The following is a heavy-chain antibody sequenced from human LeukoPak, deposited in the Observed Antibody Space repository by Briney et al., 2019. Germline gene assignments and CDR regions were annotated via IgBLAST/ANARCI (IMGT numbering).Heavy chain of an antibody. CDR3: ARLASYDFWSGSEAFDI. CDR2: IYYSGST. Sequence: SETLSLTCTVSGGSISSYYWSWIRQPPGKGLEWIGYIYYSGSTNYSPSLKSRVTISVDTSKNQFSLKLSSVTAADTAAYYCARLASYDFWSGSEAFDIWGQGTMVTVSS. CDR1: GGSISSYY. D-gene: IGHD3-3*01. J-gene: IGHJ3*02. V-gene: IGHV4-59*08.